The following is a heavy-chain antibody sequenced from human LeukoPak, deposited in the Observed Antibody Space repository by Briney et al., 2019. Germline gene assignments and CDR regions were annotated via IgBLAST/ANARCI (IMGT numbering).Heavy chain of an antibody. J-gene: IGHJ4*02. CDR2: IYYSGSA. V-gene: IGHV4-39*01. D-gene: IGHD5-24*01. CDR3: ARRPTIFDY. Sequence: SETLSLTCSVSGGSISSSNYYWGWIRQPPGKGLEWIGSIYYSGSAYYNPSLKSRVTISVDTSKNQFSLKLSSVTAADTAVYYCARRPTIFDYLGQGTLVTVSS. CDR1: GGSISSSNYY.